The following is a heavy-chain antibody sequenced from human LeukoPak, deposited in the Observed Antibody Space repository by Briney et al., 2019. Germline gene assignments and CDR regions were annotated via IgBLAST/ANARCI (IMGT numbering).Heavy chain of an antibody. V-gene: IGHV3-23*01. CDR2: ISGTGGST. D-gene: IGHD1-26*01. Sequence: GGSLRLSCAASAFTFANYAMTWVRQAPGKGLEWVSAISGTGGSTYYADSVKGRFTISRDNFENTLYLQMNSLRAEDTALYYCAKDHTWEHTPSYFDSWGQGTLVTVSS. CDR3: AKDHTWEHTPSYFDS. J-gene: IGHJ4*02. CDR1: AFTFANYA.